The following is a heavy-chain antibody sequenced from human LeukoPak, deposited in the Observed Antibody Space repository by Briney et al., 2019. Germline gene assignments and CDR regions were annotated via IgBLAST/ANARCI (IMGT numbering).Heavy chain of an antibody. CDR3: AKKYSTGLDP. Sequence: GGSLRLSCAASGFIFSSYWMSWVRQAPGKGLEWVANIKQDGSEKYYVDSVKGRFTISRDNSKNTLYLQMNSLRAEDTAVYYCAKKYSTGLDPWGQGTLVTVSS. J-gene: IGHJ5*02. CDR2: IKQDGSEK. V-gene: IGHV3-7*03. D-gene: IGHD1-26*01. CDR1: GFIFSSYW.